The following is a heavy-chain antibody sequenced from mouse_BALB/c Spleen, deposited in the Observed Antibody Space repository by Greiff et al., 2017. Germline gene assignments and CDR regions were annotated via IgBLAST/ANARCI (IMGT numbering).Heavy chain of an antibody. CDR2: IYPYNGGT. Sequence: VQLKQSGPELVKPGASVKISCKASGYTFSDYNMHWVKQSHGKSLEWIGYIYPYNGGTGYNQKFKSKATLTVDNSSSTAYMELRSLTSEDSAVYYCARQDRYDYAMDYWGQGTSVTVSS. CDR3: ARQDRYDYAMDY. D-gene: IGHD2-14*01. J-gene: IGHJ4*01. CDR1: GYTFSDYN. V-gene: IGHV1S29*02.